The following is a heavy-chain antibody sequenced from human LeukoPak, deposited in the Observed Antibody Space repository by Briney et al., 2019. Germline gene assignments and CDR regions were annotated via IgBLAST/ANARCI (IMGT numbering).Heavy chain of an antibody. CDR1: GFAFSSYA. Sequence: GGSLRLSCAASGFAFSSYAMHWVRQAPGKGLEWVAVISYDGSDYYADSVKGRFTISRDNSRDTLYLEMNSLRAENRAVYYCARANSSAWHNFDFWGQGTLVTVSS. CDR2: ISYDGSD. CDR3: ARANSSAWHNFDF. J-gene: IGHJ4*02. V-gene: IGHV3-30-3*01. D-gene: IGHD6-19*01.